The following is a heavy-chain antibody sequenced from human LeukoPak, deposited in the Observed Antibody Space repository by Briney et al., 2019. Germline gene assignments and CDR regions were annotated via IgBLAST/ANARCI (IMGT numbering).Heavy chain of an antibody. J-gene: IGHJ5*02. Sequence: ASVKVSCKASGYTFTSYGISWVRQAPGQGLEWMGWISAYNGNTNYAQKFQGRVTMTRNTSITTAYMELSSLRSEDTAVYYCARGRDWSGGYNWFDPWGQGTLVTVSS. CDR2: ISAYNGNT. D-gene: IGHD3-9*01. V-gene: IGHV1-18*01. CDR3: ARGRDWSGGYNWFDP. CDR1: GYTFTSYG.